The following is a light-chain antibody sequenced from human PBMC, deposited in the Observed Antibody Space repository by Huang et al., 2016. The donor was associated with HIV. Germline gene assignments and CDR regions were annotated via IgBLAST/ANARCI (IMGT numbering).Light chain of an antibody. CDR3: QQRSNWPLT. Sequence: EIVLTQSLVTLSLSPGKRATFSCRASQNIGTYLAWYQHKPGQAPRFRVYDASMRATGIPARFSGSWSGTDFTLTINSLDPEDFAVYYCQQRSNWPLTFGGGTKVEIK. CDR1: QNIGTY. V-gene: IGKV3-11*01. J-gene: IGKJ4*01. CDR2: DAS.